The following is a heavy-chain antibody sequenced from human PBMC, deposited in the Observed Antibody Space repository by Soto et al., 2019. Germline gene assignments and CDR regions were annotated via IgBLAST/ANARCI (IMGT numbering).Heavy chain of an antibody. V-gene: IGHV3-11*06. D-gene: IGHD3-16*01. CDR3: ARRGVEYYFDY. CDR2: ISSSSSYT. J-gene: IGHJ4*02. CDR1: GFTFSDYY. Sequence: GGSLRLSCAASGFTFSDYYMSWIRQAPGKGLEWVSYISSSSSYTNYADSVKGRFTISRDNAKNSLYLQMSSLRAEDTAVYYCARRGVEYYFDYWGQGTLVTVSS.